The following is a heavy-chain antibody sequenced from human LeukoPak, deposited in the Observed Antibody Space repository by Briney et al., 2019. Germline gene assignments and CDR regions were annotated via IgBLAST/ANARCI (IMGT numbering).Heavy chain of an antibody. J-gene: IGHJ3*02. CDR1: GGSISSSNW. CDR3: ARSGGDSGSYTDAFDI. V-gene: IGHV4-4*02. D-gene: IGHD1-26*01. Sequence: SGTLSLTCAVSGGSISSSNWWSWVRQPPGKGLAWIGEIYHSGSTNYNPSLKSRVTISVDKSKNQFSLKLSSVTAADTAVYYCARSGGDSGSYTDAFDIWGQGTMVTVSS. CDR2: IYHSGST.